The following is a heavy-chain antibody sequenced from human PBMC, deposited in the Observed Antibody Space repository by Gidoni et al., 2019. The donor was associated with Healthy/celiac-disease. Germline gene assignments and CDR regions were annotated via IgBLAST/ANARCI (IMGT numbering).Heavy chain of an antibody. Sequence: EVQLVESGGGLVQPGGSLRLSCAASGFPFSSYWMSWVRQAPGKGLEWVANIKQDGSEKYYVDSVKGRFTISRDNAKNSLYLQMNSLRAEDTAVYYCARENVDIVATIGYDYWGQGTLVTVSS. CDR1: GFPFSSYW. CDR2: IKQDGSEK. CDR3: ARENVDIVATIGYDY. J-gene: IGHJ4*02. D-gene: IGHD5-12*01. V-gene: IGHV3-7*01.